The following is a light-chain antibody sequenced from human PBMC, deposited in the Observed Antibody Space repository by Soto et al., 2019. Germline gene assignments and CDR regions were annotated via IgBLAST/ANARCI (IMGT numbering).Light chain of an antibody. CDR3: QQCNTYSLT. Sequence: DIQMTQSPSTLSASVGDRVTITCRASESISNWLAWYQQKPGKAPKLMIYDASILESGVPSRFSGSGSGTEFTLTSSSLQPDDFATYYCQQCNTYSLTFGGGTKVEIK. V-gene: IGKV1-5*01. J-gene: IGKJ4*01. CDR1: ESISNW. CDR2: DAS.